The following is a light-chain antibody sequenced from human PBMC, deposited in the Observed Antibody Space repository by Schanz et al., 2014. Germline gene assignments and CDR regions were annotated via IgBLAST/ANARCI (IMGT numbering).Light chain of an antibody. J-gene: IGLJ3*02. V-gene: IGLV1-47*01. CDR3: AAWDDSVNGQM. CDR2: RNN. CDR1: SSNIGSNY. Sequence: QSVLTQPPSASGTPGQRVTISCSGSSSNIGSNYVYWYQQLPGTAPKLLIYRNNQRPSGVPARFSGSKSGTSASLAISGLHSEDEADYYCAAWDDSVNGQMFGGGTKLTVL.